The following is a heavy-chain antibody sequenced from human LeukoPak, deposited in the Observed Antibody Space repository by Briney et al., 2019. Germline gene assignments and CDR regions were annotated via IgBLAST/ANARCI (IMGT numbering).Heavy chain of an antibody. V-gene: IGHV3-30*02. D-gene: IGHD4-17*01. CDR3: AKKGPDYGDFYMDV. CDR2: IRYDGSNK. J-gene: IGHJ6*03. CDR1: GFSLSSYA. Sequence: GGSLRLSCVASGFSLSSYATAWVRQAPGKGLEWVAFIRYDGSNKYYADSVKGRFTISRDNSKNTLYLQMNSLRAEDTAVYYCAKKGPDYGDFYMDVWGKGTTVTVSS.